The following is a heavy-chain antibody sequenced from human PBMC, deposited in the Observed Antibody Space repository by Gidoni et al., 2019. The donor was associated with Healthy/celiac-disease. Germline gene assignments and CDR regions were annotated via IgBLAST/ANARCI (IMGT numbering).Heavy chain of an antibody. Sequence: EVQLVESGGGLVQPGGSLRLSCAASGFTFSSYSMNWVRQAPGKGLEWVSYISSSSSTIYYADSVKGRFTISRDNAKNSLYLQMNSLRAEDTAVYYCARAVVPAAPTAYYYGMDVWGQGTTVTVSS. J-gene: IGHJ6*02. CDR1: GFTFSSYS. CDR3: ARAVVPAAPTAYYYGMDV. V-gene: IGHV3-48*01. CDR2: ISSSSSTI. D-gene: IGHD2-2*01.